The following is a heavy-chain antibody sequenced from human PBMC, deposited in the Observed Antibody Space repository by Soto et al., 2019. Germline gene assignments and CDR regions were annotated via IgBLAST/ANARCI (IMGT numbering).Heavy chain of an antibody. CDR2: IYPGDSDT. CDR1: GYSFTSYW. J-gene: IGHJ5*02. Sequence: GRSLKISCKGSGYSFTSYWIGWVRQMPGKGLEWMGIIYPGDSDTRYSPSFQGQVTISADKSISTAYLQWSSLKASDTAMYYCARRNYYDSSGYWGYNWFDPRGQGTLVTVSS. V-gene: IGHV5-51*03. D-gene: IGHD3-22*01. CDR3: ARRNYYDSSGYWGYNWFDP.